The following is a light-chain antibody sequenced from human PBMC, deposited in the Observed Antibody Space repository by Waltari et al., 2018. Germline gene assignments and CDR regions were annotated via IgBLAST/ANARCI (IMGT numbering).Light chain of an antibody. V-gene: IGKV2-28*01. CDR3: MQGLQTPFT. CDR2: FGS. J-gene: IGKJ2*01. CDR1: QSLLHSNGYYY. Sequence: DTMMTQPPISPPLTPGEPSYISCRSSQSLLHSNGYYYLDWYLQKPGQSPQLLIYFGSNRASGVADRFSGSASGTDFTLKVSRVEAEDVGVYFCMQGLQTPFTFGQGTKLEI.